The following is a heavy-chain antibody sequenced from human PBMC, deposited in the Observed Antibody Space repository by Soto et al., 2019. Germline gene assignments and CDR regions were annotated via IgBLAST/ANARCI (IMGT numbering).Heavy chain of an antibody. Sequence: QVQLVESGGGVVQPGRSLRLSCAASGFTFSSYGMHWVPQAPGKGLEWGAVISYDGSNKYYADSVKGRFTIARDNSKNTLYLQMNSLRAEDTAVYYCAKEGRAAGKGPYYYGMDVWGQGTTVTVSS. V-gene: IGHV3-30*18. CDR3: AKEGRAAGKGPYYYGMDV. CDR2: ISYDGSNK. J-gene: IGHJ6*02. CDR1: GFTFSSYG. D-gene: IGHD6-13*01.